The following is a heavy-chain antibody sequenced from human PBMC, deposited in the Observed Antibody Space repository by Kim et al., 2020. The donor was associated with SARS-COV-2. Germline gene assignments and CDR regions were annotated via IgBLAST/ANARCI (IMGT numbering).Heavy chain of an antibody. Sequence: DYADSVKGRYRVARAISKNTRYLQMTSLRADDTAVYYCAKGLYGDYSFDYWGQGTLVTVSS. CDR3: AKGLYGDYSFDY. D-gene: IGHD4-17*01. J-gene: IGHJ4*02. V-gene: IGHV3-33*06.